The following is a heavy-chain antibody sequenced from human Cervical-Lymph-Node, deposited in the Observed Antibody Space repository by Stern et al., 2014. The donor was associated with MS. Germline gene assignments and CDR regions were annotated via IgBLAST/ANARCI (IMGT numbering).Heavy chain of an antibody. D-gene: IGHD2-2*01. CDR3: ARDSSKGGSNY. V-gene: IGHV3-33*01. CDR2: IWYDGSNK. CDR1: GFTFSSYG. Sequence: VQLVESGGGVVQPGRSLRLACAASGFTFSSYGMPWVRQAPDKGLEWVAVIWYDGSNKYYADSVKGRFTISRDNSKNTLYLQMNSLRAEDTAVYYCARDSSKGGSNYWGQGTLVTVSS. J-gene: IGHJ4*02.